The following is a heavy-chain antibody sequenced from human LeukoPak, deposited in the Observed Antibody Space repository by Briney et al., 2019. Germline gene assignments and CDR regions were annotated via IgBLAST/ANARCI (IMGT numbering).Heavy chain of an antibody. J-gene: IGHJ1*01. Sequence: SETLSLTCIVSGDFVRNSNYYWDWIRQSPGKGLEWIGSIYYSWRTYYSPSLKARVSMSVDTTKNQFSLKLTSVAAADAAVYYCARRRYYDGSGYLDWGEGTLVIVS. CDR3: ARRRYYDGSGYLD. CDR1: GDFVRNSNYY. D-gene: IGHD3-22*01. V-gene: IGHV4-39*01. CDR2: IYYSWRT.